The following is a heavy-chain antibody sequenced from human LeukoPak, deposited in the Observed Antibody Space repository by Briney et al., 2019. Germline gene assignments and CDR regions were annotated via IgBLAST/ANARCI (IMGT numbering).Heavy chain of an antibody. Sequence: GESLKISCKGSGYSFTSYWIGWVRQMPGKGLEWMGIIYPGDSDTRYSPPFQGQFTISADKSISTAYLQWSSLKASDTAMYYCARLGLWEYYHDSSGPFDYWGQGTLVTVSS. D-gene: IGHD3-22*01. J-gene: IGHJ4*02. CDR1: GYSFTSYW. CDR2: IYPGDSDT. CDR3: ARLGLWEYYHDSSGPFDY. V-gene: IGHV5-51*01.